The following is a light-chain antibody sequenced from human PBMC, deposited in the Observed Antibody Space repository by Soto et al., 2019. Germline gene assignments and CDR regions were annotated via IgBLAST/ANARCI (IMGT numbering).Light chain of an antibody. Sequence: DIVMTHAPATLSVSPGERATLSCRASQSVSSNLAWYQQKPGQAPRLLIYGASTRATGIPARFSGSGSGTEFTLTISSLQSEDFAVYYCQQYNNWPRTFGQGTKV. J-gene: IGKJ1*01. V-gene: IGKV3-15*01. CDR1: QSVSSN. CDR2: GAS. CDR3: QQYNNWPRT.